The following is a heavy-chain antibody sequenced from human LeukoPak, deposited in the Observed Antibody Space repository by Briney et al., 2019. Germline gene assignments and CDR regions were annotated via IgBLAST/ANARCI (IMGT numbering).Heavy chain of an antibody. Sequence: GGSLRLSCAASGFTFSSYWMSWVRQAPGKGLEWVSYISSGGSTIYYADSVKGRFTISRDNAKNSLYLQMNSLRAEDTAVYYCASDSSSWFSLDYWGQGTLVTVSS. CDR1: GFTFSSYW. CDR3: ASDSSSWFSLDY. D-gene: IGHD6-13*01. V-gene: IGHV3-48*01. J-gene: IGHJ4*02. CDR2: ISSGGSTI.